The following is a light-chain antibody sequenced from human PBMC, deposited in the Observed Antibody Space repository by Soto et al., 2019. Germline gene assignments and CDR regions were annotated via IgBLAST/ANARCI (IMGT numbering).Light chain of an antibody. CDR3: QQYYSTLVT. Sequence: DIVMTQSPDSLAVSLGERATINCKSSQSVLYSSNNKNYLAWYQQKPGQPPKLLIYWASTRESGVPDRFSGSGSGTDFTHTISSLQAEDVAVYYCQQYYSTLVTFGGGTKVEIK. J-gene: IGKJ4*01. CDR2: WAS. CDR1: QSVLYSSNNKNY. V-gene: IGKV4-1*01.